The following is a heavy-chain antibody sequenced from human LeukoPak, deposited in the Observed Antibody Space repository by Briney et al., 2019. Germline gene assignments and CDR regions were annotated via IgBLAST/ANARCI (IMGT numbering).Heavy chain of an antibody. CDR3: ARDPSGSYAYFDY. CDR1: GFTFSSYA. Sequence: GGSLRLSCAASGFTFSSYAMHWVRQAPGKGLEWVAVISYDGSNKYYAGSVKGRFTISRDNSKNTLYLQMNSLRAEDTAVYYCARDPSGSYAYFDYWGQGTLVTVSS. D-gene: IGHD1-26*01. J-gene: IGHJ4*02. CDR2: ISYDGSNK. V-gene: IGHV3-30*04.